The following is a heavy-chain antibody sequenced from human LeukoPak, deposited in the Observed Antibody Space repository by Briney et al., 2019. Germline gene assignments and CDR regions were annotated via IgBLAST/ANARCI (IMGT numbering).Heavy chain of an antibody. J-gene: IGHJ4*02. CDR3: AKDYSDSRVGDVFFEY. CDR1: GLTFSSYS. D-gene: IGHD1-26*01. V-gene: IGHV3-23*01. Sequence: PGGSLSLSCAASGLTFSSYSRSWVRQAPGKGLEWVSGITSGFTPHYADSVKGRFTISRDNSKNTFHLQMNSLRAEDTAVYYCAKDYSDSRVGDVFFEYWGQGTLVTVSS. CDR2: ITSGFTP.